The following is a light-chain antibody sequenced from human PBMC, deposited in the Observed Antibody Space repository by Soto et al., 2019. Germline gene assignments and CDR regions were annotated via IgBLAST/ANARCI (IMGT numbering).Light chain of an antibody. CDR2: GAS. Sequence: EIVLTQSPGTLSLSPGERATLSCRASQSVYNRYLAWYQQKPGQTPRLLIFGASSRATGIPDRFSGSGSGTDFTLTISRLEPEYFAVYYCQQYGNSPWAFGQGTKVEIK. V-gene: IGKV3-20*01. CDR1: QSVYNRY. CDR3: QQYGNSPWA. J-gene: IGKJ1*01.